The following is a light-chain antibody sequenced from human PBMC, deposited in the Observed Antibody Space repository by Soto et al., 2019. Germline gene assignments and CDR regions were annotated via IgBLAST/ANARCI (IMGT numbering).Light chain of an antibody. V-gene: IGLV2-8*01. J-gene: IGLJ1*01. CDR1: SSDIGGYNS. Sequence: QSALTQSPSASGSPGQSVNISCTGTSSDIGGYNSVSWYQQHPGKAPKVMIYDVTKRPSGVPDRFSGSKSGNTASLTVSALQAEDEADYYCSSYTDRKTLVFGTGTKLTVL. CDR3: SSYTDRKTLV. CDR2: DVT.